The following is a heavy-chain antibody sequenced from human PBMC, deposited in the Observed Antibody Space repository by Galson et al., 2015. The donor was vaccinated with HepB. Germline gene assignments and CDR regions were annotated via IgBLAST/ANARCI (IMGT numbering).Heavy chain of an antibody. CDR3: ARFWPLDYGDYYYFDY. J-gene: IGHJ4*02. V-gene: IGHV4-34*01. CDR2: INHSGST. D-gene: IGHD4-17*01. CDR1: GGSFSGYY. Sequence: SETLSLTCAVYGGSFSGYYWSWIRQPPGKGLEWIGEINHSGSTNYNPSLKSRVTISVDTSKNQFSLKLSSVTAADTAVYYCARFWPLDYGDYYYFDYWGQGTLVTVSS.